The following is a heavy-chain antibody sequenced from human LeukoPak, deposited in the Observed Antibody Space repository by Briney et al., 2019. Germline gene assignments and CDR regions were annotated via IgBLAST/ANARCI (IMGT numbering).Heavy chain of an antibody. J-gene: IGHJ4*02. CDR2: INPNSGGT. CDR3: AREQRVVPAATLVY. V-gene: IGHV1-2*04. CDR1: GYTFTGYY. D-gene: IGHD2-2*01. Sequence: ASVKVSCKASGYTFTGYYMHWVRRAPGQGLEWMGWINPNSGGTNYAQKFQGWVTMTRDTSISTAYMELSRLRSDDTAVYYCAREQRVVPAATLVYWGQGTLVTVSS.